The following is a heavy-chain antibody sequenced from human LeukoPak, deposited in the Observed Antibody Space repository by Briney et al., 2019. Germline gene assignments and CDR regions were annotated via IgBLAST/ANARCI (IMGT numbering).Heavy chain of an antibody. CDR2: ISYDGSNK. CDR3: AKYHLVPTGDYYYYGMDV. Sequence: GRSLRLSCAASGFTFSSYGMHWVRQAPGKGLEWVAVISYDGSNKYYADSVKGRFTISRDNSKNTLYLQMNSLRAEDTAVYYCAKYHLVPTGDYYYYGMDVWGQGTTVTVSS. D-gene: IGHD4/OR15-4a*01. CDR1: GFTFSSYG. V-gene: IGHV3-30*18. J-gene: IGHJ6*02.